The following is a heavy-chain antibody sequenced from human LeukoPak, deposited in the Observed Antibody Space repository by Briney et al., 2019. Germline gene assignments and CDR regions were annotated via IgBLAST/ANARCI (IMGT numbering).Heavy chain of an antibody. D-gene: IGHD3-22*01. V-gene: IGHV3-30*18. CDR2: ISYDGSNK. CDR1: GFTFSSYG. J-gene: IGHJ4*02. CDR3: AKDTARYYYDSSGYYPLDDY. Sequence: GRSLRLSCAASGFTFSSYGMHWVRQALGKGLEWVAVISYDGSNKYYADSVKGRFTISRDNSKNTLYLQMNSLRAEDTAVYYCAKDTARYYYDSSGYYPLDDYWGQGTLVTVSS.